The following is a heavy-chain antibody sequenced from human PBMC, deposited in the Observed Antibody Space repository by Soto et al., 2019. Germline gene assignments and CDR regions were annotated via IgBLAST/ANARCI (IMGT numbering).Heavy chain of an antibody. Sequence: SGPTLVNPTQTLTLTCTFSGFSLGTRGVGVGWIRQPPGKDLEWLAVIYWDDDKRYNSSLMTRLTITKDTSKNQFSLQLTSVTTADTAVYYCAKGGTSSLPFDYWGHGILVTVPS. CDR1: GFSLGTRGVG. CDR2: IYWDDDK. CDR3: AKGGTSSLPFDY. J-gene: IGHJ4*01. D-gene: IGHD2-2*01. V-gene: IGHV2-5*02.